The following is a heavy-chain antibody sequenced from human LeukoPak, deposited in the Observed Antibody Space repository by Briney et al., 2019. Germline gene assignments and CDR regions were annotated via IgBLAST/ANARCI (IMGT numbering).Heavy chain of an antibody. Sequence: KPGGSLRLSCAASGFTFSDYYMTWIRQPPGRGLGWVSYISGSGSSIFYADSVKGRFTISRDNAKNSLYLQMNSLRAEDTAVYYCAKTGNAFDIWGQGTMVTVSS. D-gene: IGHD1-14*01. J-gene: IGHJ3*02. CDR3: AKTGNAFDI. CDR1: GFTFSDYY. V-gene: IGHV3-11*04. CDR2: ISGSGSSI.